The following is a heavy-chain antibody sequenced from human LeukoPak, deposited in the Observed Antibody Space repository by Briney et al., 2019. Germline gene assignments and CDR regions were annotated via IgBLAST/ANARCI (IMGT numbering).Heavy chain of an antibody. Sequence: GGSLRLSCAASGFTFDDYAMHWVRQAPGKGLEWVSAISWNSGSIGYADSVKGRFTISRANAKKSLYLQMNSLRAEDTALYYCAKGVRITMVRGPFDIWGQGTMVTVSS. CDR2: ISWNSGSI. J-gene: IGHJ3*02. D-gene: IGHD3-10*01. CDR3: AKGVRITMVRGPFDI. V-gene: IGHV3-9*01. CDR1: GFTFDDYA.